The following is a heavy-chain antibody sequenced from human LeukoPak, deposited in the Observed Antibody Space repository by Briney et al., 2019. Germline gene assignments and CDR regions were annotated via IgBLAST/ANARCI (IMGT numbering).Heavy chain of an antibody. CDR2: IWYDGSNK. Sequence: GRSLRLSCAASGFTFDDYAMHWVRQAPGKGLEWVAVIWYDGSNKYYADSVKGRFTISRDNSKNTLYLQMSSLRAEDTAVYYCARSTVTTPLDYWGQGTLVTVSS. J-gene: IGHJ4*02. D-gene: IGHD4-17*01. V-gene: IGHV3-33*08. CDR1: GFTFDDYA. CDR3: ARSTVTTPLDY.